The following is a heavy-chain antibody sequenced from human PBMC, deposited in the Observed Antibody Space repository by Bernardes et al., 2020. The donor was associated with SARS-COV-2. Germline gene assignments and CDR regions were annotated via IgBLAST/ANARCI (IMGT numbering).Heavy chain of an antibody. CDR1: GFTFSDYA. CDR2: IWYDGSNK. D-gene: IGHD3-22*01. J-gene: IGHJ4*02. Sequence: VGSLRLSCATSGFTFSDYAMHWVRQAPGKGLEWVSVIWYDGSNKYYADSVKGRFTIARDNSKNTLYLQMNSLRVEDTAVYYCARADSSGYSGVDHRGQGTL. V-gene: IGHV3-33*01. CDR3: ARADSSGYSGVDH.